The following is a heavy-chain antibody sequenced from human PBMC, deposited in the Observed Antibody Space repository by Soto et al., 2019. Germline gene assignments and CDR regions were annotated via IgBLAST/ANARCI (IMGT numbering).Heavy chain of an antibody. D-gene: IGHD1-1*01. J-gene: IGHJ4*02. CDR2: SRNKANSYTT. Sequence: EVQLVESGGGLVQPGGSLRLSCAVSGFTFSDHYMEWVRQAPGKGLEWVGRSRNKANSYTTEYAASVKGRFTISRDDSENSLYLQMDSLKTEDTAVYFCIRPMTGTTRGFDYWGQGTLVTVSS. CDR3: IRPMTGTTRGFDY. V-gene: IGHV3-72*01. CDR1: GFTFSDHY.